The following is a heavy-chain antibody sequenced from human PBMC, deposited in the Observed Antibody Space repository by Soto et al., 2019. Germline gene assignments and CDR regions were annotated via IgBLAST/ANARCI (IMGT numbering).Heavy chain of an antibody. CDR1: GGSISSSSYY. D-gene: IGHD3-10*01. Sequence: QLQLQESGPGLVKPSETLSLTCTVSGGSISSSSYYWGWIRQPPGKGLEWIGSIYYSGSTYYNPSLKGRVTISVDTSKNRFSLKLTSVTAADPALYYCPSRPDGGSGNGWGQGTLFTVS. V-gene: IGHV4-39*01. CDR3: PSRPDGGSGNG. J-gene: IGHJ4*02. CDR2: IYYSGST.